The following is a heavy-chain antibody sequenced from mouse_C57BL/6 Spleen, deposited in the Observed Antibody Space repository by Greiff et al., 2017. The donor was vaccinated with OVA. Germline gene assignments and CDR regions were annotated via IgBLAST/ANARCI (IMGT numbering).Heavy chain of an antibody. Sequence: VQLQQSGAELVKPGASVKMSCKASGYTFTSYWITWVKQRPGQGLEWIGDIYPGSGSTNYNEKFKSKATLTVDTSSSTAYMQLSSLTSEDSAVYYCARLRYYYGSSYGYWGQGTTLTVSS. J-gene: IGHJ2*01. D-gene: IGHD1-1*01. CDR3: ARLRYYYGSSYGY. CDR2: IYPGSGST. V-gene: IGHV1-55*01. CDR1: GYTFTSYW.